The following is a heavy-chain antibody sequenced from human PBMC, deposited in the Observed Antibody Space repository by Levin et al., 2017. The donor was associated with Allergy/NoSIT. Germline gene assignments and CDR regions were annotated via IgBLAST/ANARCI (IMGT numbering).Heavy chain of an antibody. CDR3: ARHLTSRLYYRPTKFGP. V-gene: IGHV4-39*01. CDR2: FSYSGST. D-gene: IGHD3-10*01. Sequence: SQTLSLTCSVSGDSINSSSFFWGWIRQPPGKGLAWIGSFSYSGSTYYNPSLKSRVTISVDTSENQFSLKLSSVTAADTAVYYCARHLTSRLYYRPTKFGPWGQGTLVTVSS. J-gene: IGHJ5*02. CDR1: GDSINSSSFF.